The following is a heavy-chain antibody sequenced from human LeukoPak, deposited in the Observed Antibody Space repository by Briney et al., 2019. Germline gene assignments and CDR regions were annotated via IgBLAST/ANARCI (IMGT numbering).Heavy chain of an antibody. CDR2: MNPNSGNT. V-gene: IGHV1-8*01. J-gene: IGHJ4*02. D-gene: IGHD5-18*01. Sequence: ASVKVSCKASGYTFTSYDINWVRQATGQGLEWMGWMNPNSGNTGYARKFQGRVTMTRNTSISTAYMELSSLRSEDTAVYYCARAGGYSYGTLFDYWGQGTLVTVSS. CDR3: ARAGGYSYGTLFDY. CDR1: GYTFTSYD.